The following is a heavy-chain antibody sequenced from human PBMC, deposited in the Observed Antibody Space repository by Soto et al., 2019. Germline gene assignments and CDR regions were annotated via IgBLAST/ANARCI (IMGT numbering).Heavy chain of an antibody. J-gene: IGHJ3*02. Sequence: SETLSLTCTVSRGSVSGGSYYWSWIRQAPGKGLEWIGYIYYSGSTNYNPSLKSRVTISVDTSKKQFSLRLTSLTAADTAVYYCARFMGDCGAGRCYSDAFAIWGQGTTVTVSS. CDR1: RGSVSGGSYY. CDR3: ARFMGDCGAGRCYSDAFAI. V-gene: IGHV4-61*01. D-gene: IGHD2-15*01. CDR2: IYYSGST.